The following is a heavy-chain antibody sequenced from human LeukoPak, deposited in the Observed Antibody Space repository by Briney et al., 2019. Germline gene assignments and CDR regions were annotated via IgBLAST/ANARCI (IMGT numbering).Heavy chain of an antibody. CDR2: ISSNGGST. CDR3: ARGSPYSSSSYDAFDI. CDR1: GFTFSSYA. D-gene: IGHD6-6*01. V-gene: IGHV3-64*01. J-gene: IGHJ3*02. Sequence: RGSLRLSYAASGFTFSSYAMHWVRQAPGKGLEYVSAISSNGGSTYYANSVKGRFTISRDNSKNTLYLQMGSLRAEDMAVYYCARGSPYSSSSYDAFDIWGQGTMVTVSS.